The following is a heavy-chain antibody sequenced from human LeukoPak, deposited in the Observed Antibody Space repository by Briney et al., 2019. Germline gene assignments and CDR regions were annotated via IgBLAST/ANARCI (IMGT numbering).Heavy chain of an antibody. D-gene: IGHD3-10*01. CDR1: GFTFDDYA. Sequence: GRSLRLSCAASGFTFDDYAMHWVRQAPGKGLEWVSGIGWNSGGIVYADSVKGRFTISRDNAKNSLYLQMNSLRAEDTALYYCAKSRSMVRGVISGWGQGTLVTVSS. J-gene: IGHJ4*02. CDR3: AKSRSMVRGVISG. V-gene: IGHV3-9*01. CDR2: IGWNSGGI.